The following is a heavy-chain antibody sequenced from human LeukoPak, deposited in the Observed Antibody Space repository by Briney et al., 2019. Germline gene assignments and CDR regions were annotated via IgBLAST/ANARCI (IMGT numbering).Heavy chain of an antibody. J-gene: IGHJ4*02. V-gene: IGHV4-4*07. CDR3: ARGIQGSGWYLLAFVS. D-gene: IGHD6-19*01. CDR2: IYTSGST. CDR1: GGSISSYY. Sequence: SETLSVTCTVSGGSISSYYWSWIRQPAGKGLEWIGRIYTSGSTNYNPSLKSRVTISVDKSKNQFSLKLSSVTAADTAVYYCARGIQGSGWYLLAFVSWGQGTLVTVSS.